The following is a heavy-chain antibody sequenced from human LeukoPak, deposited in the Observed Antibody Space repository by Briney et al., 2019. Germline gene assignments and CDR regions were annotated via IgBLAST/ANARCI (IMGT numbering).Heavy chain of an antibody. CDR2: INPSGGST. CDR3: ARGGDYYDSSGYYYPFDY. D-gene: IGHD3-22*01. CDR1: GYTFTSYY. V-gene: IGHV1-46*01. Sequence: ASVKVSCKASGYTFTSYYMHWVQQAPGQGLEWMGIINPSGGSTSYAQKFQGRVTMTRDASTSTVYMELSSLRSEDTAVYYCARGGDYYDSSGYYYPFDYWGQGTLVTVSS. J-gene: IGHJ4*02.